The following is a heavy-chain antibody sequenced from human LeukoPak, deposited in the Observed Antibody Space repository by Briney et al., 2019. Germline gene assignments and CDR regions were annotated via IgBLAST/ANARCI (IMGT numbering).Heavy chain of an antibody. D-gene: IGHD3-22*01. CDR3: AREADYYDSTWRSYYFDY. CDR1: GGSISSGGYY. Sequence: SETLSLTCTVSGGSISSGGYYWSWIRQPPGKGLEWIGYIYHSGSTYYNPSLKSRVTISVDRSKNQFSLKLSSVTAADTAVYYCAREADYYDSTWRSYYFDYWGQGTLVTVSS. V-gene: IGHV4-30-2*01. J-gene: IGHJ4*02. CDR2: IYHSGST.